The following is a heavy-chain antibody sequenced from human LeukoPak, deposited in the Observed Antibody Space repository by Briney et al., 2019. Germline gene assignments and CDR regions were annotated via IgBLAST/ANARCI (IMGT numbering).Heavy chain of an antibody. CDR1: GFTFSNAW. CDR3: ATYRFLYDISGTDY. J-gene: IGHJ4*02. D-gene: IGHD3-22*01. Sequence: GGSLRLSCAASGFTFSNAWMHWVRQAPGKGLEWVGRIKSKPDGGTTDYAAPVKGRFTISRDDSKNTLYLQMNSLKTEDTAVYYCATYRFLYDISGTDYWGQGTLVTVSS. V-gene: IGHV3-15*01. CDR2: IKSKPDGGTT.